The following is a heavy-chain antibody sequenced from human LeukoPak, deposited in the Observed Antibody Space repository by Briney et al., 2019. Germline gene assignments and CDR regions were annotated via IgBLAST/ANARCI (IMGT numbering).Heavy chain of an antibody. V-gene: IGHV1-2*06. CDR3: TRYGVAFVAPFDY. CDR1: GYTFTGYS. Sequence: ASVKVSCKASGYTFTGYSIHWVRQAPGQGLEWMGRINPDNGDTNYSKKFQVRLTMTSDTSITTAYMQLSNLRSDDTAMYYCTRYGVAFVAPFDYWGQGTLVPVSS. D-gene: IGHD3-3*02. J-gene: IGHJ4*02. CDR2: INPDNGDT.